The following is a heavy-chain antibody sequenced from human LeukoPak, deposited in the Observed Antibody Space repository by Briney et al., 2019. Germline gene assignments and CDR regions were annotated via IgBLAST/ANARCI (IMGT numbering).Heavy chain of an antibody. Sequence: GSLRLSCAASGFTVSNNYMSWVRQAPGKGLEWIGSIYYSGSTYYNPSLKSRVTISVDTSKNQFSLKLSSVTAADTAVYYCARRDYDILTGYYTVFDYWGQGTLVTVSS. CDR3: ARRDYDILTGYYTVFDY. CDR2: IYYSGST. D-gene: IGHD3-9*01. J-gene: IGHJ4*02. V-gene: IGHV4-39*01. CDR1: GFTVSNNY.